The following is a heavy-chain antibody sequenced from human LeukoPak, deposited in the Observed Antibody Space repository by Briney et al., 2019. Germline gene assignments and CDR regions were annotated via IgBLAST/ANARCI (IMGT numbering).Heavy chain of an antibody. CDR2: ISPSGGST. J-gene: IGHJ4*02. CDR1: GYTFTSYY. CDR3: ARSLRDSSGYSPFDY. Sequence: ASVKVSCKASGYTFTSYYMHWVRQAPGQGLEWMGIISPSGGSTSYAQKFQGRVTMTRDTSTSTVYMELSSLRSEDTAVYYCARSLRDSSGYSPFDYWGQGTLVTVSS. D-gene: IGHD3-22*01. V-gene: IGHV1-46*01.